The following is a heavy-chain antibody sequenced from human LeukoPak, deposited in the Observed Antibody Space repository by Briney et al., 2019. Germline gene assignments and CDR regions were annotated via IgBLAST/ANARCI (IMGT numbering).Heavy chain of an antibody. J-gene: IGHJ4*02. CDR3: ARDMVRGVITGYYFDY. V-gene: IGHV1-69*04. CDR2: IIPILGIA. CDR1: VGTFSSYT. D-gene: IGHD3-10*01. Sequence: ASVKVSCKASVGTFSSYTISWARQAPGQGLEWMGRIIPILGIANYAQKFQGRVTITADKSTSTAYIELSSLRSEDTAVYYCARDMVRGVITGYYFDYWGQGTLVTVSS.